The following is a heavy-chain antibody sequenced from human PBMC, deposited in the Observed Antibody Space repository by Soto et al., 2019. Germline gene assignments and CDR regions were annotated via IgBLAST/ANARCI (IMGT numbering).Heavy chain of an antibody. CDR2: ISAYNGNT. V-gene: IGHV1-18*01. J-gene: IGHJ4*02. CDR1: GYTFANYG. CDR3: ARDRPYLGYCSGGNCSSGY. Sequence: GASVKVSCKASGYTFANYGSNWVRQAPGQGLEWMGWISAYNGNTNYAQKFQGRVTMTTDTSTSTAYMELRSLRSDDTAVYYCARDRPYLGYCSGGNCSSGYWGQGTLVTVSS. D-gene: IGHD2-15*01.